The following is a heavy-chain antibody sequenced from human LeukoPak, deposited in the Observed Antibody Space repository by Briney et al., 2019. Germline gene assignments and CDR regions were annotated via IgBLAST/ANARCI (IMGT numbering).Heavy chain of an antibody. CDR2: IYYSGST. D-gene: IGHD1-14*01. V-gene: IGHV4-59*01. Sequence: PSETLSLTCTVSGGSISSYYWSWIRQPPGKGLEWIGYIYYSGSTNYNPSLKSRVTISVDTSKNQFSLKLSSVTAADTAVYYCARVAWNHGYYYYMDVWGKGTTVTVSS. CDR1: GGSISSYY. CDR3: ARVAWNHGYYYYMDV. J-gene: IGHJ6*03.